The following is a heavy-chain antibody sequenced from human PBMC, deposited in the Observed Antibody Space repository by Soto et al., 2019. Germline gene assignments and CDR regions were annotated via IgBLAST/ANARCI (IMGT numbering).Heavy chain of an antibody. CDR2: IIPIFGTA. J-gene: IGHJ6*02. D-gene: IGHD3-9*01. Sequence: QVQLVQSGAEVKKPGSSVKVSCKASGGTFNSYAISWVRQAPGQGLEWMGGIIPIFGTANYAQKFQGRVTITADESTSTAYMELSSLRSEDTAVYYCARPYFDWLSRDYYYGMDVWGQGTTVTVSS. V-gene: IGHV1-69*01. CDR3: ARPYFDWLSRDYYYGMDV. CDR1: GGTFNSYA.